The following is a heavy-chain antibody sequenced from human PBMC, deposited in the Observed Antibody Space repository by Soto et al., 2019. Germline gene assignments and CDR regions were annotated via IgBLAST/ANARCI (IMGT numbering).Heavy chain of an antibody. J-gene: IGHJ6*02. CDR3: AKDRAAVTGAYYYYGMDV. V-gene: IGHV3-43*01. CDR1: GFTFDDST. D-gene: IGHD6-19*01. CDR2: ISWDGGST. Sequence: EVQLVESGGVVVQPGGSLRLSCEASGFTFDDSTMHWVRQAPGKGLEWVSLISWDGGSTYYADSVKGRFIISRDNSKNSLYLQMNSLRTEDTALYYCAKDRAAVTGAYYYYGMDVWGQGTTVTVS.